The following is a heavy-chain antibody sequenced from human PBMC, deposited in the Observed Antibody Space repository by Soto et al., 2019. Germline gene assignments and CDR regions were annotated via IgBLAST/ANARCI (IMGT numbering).Heavy chain of an antibody. J-gene: IGHJ4*02. CDR2: IYCDGST. Sequence: SETLSLTCTVSGGSITSNFFYWGWIRRPPGKGLEWIGSIYCDGSTYYSPSLKSRVTISLDTSNNRFSLKLSSVTAADTAVYFCGKVLIGATGHTDWDSWGQVTQVTVS. D-gene: IGHD2-15*01. CDR3: GKVLIGATGHTDWDS. V-gene: IGHV4-39*02. CDR1: GGSITSNFFY.